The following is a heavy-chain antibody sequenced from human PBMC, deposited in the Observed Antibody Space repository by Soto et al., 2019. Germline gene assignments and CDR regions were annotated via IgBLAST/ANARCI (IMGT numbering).Heavy chain of an antibody. CDR2: IIPIFGAA. D-gene: IGHD4-17*01. V-gene: IGHV1-69*12. CDR3: ARNPMTTVTTIYYYGMDV. CDR1: GGTFSSYA. Sequence: QVQLVQSGAEVKKPGSSVKVSCKASGGTFSSYAISWVRQAPGQGLEWMGGIIPIFGAADYAQKLQGRVTITADESTSTAYMELSSLRSEDTAVYYCARNPMTTVTTIYYYGMDVWGQGTTVTVSS. J-gene: IGHJ6*02.